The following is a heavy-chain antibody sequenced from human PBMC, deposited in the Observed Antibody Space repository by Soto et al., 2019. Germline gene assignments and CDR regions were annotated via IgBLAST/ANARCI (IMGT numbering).Heavy chain of an antibody. V-gene: IGHV3-23*01. D-gene: IGHD3-3*01. CDR1: GFTFGSYA. CDR3: AKPPRITIFGVVIPPYYFDY. J-gene: IGHJ4*02. CDR2: ISGSGGST. Sequence: EVQLLESGGGLVQPGGSLRLSCAASGFTFGSYAMSWVRQAPGKGLEWVSAISGSGGSTYYADSVKGRFTISRDNSKNTLYLQMNSLRAEDTAVYYCAKPPRITIFGVVIPPYYFDYWGQGTLVTVSS.